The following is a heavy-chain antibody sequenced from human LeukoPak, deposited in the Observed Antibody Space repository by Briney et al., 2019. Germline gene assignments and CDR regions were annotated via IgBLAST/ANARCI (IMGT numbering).Heavy chain of an antibody. CDR1: GFTFSSYS. D-gene: IGHD3-3*01. V-gene: IGHV3-48*01. Sequence: GGSLRLSCAASGFTFSSYSMNWVRQAPGKGLEGVSYISSSSSTIYYADSVKGRLTISRDNAKNSLYLQMNSLRAEDTAVYYCARDQGPKYYDFWSGYKDYWGQGTLVTVSS. CDR2: ISSSSSTI. J-gene: IGHJ4*02. CDR3: ARDQGPKYYDFWSGYKDY.